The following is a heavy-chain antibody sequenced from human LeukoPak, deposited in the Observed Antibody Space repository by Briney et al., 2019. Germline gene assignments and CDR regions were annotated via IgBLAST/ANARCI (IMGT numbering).Heavy chain of an antibody. CDR1: GYTFTSYG. Sequence: SVKVSCKASGYTFTSYGISWVRQAPGQGLEWMGWISAYNGNTNYAQKLQGRVTMTTDTSTSTAYMELRSLRSDDTAVYYCARDSAGDYVWGSYQYYFDYWGQGTLVTVSS. J-gene: IGHJ4*02. CDR3: ARDSAGDYVWGSYQYYFDY. CDR2: ISAYNGNT. D-gene: IGHD3-16*02. V-gene: IGHV1-18*01.